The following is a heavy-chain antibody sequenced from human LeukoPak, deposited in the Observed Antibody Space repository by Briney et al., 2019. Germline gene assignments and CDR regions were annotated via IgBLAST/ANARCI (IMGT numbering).Heavy chain of an antibody. V-gene: IGHV3-66*01. CDR3: ASILLWFVYDY. CDR1: GFTFSDYY. D-gene: IGHD3-10*01. Sequence: GGSLRLSCAASGFTFSDYYMSWVRQAPGKGLQWVSVIYSGGNTYYADSVRGRFTISRDNSKNTLYLQMNSLRAEDTAVYYCASILLWFVYDYWGQGTLVTVSS. J-gene: IGHJ4*02. CDR2: IYSGGNT.